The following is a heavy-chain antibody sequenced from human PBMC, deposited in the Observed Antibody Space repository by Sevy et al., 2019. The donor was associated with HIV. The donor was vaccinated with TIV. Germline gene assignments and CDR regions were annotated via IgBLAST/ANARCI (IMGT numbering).Heavy chain of an antibody. CDR1: GFTFSTYA. D-gene: IGHD7-27*01. CDR3: ARDQLGSIDY. CDR2: ASSDGSEI. J-gene: IGHJ4*02. Sequence: GGSLRLSCAVSGFTFSTYAMHWVRQAPGKGLECVAIASSDGSEINYADSVKGRFTISRDNSRNTLYLQMNSLRTEDTALYYCARDQLGSIDYWDQGTLVTVSS. V-gene: IGHV3-30-3*01.